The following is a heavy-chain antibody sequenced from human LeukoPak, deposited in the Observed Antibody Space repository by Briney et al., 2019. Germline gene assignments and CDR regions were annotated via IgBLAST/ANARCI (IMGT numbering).Heavy chain of an antibody. J-gene: IGHJ4*02. CDR3: ARGCGSASCPYFFAN. CDR1: GFTFDDYA. V-gene: IGHV3-9*01. CDR2: ISWNSGSI. D-gene: IGHD2-2*01. Sequence: GGSLRLSCAASGFTFDDYAMHWVRQAPGKGLEWVSGISWNSGSIGYADSVKGRFTVSRDNAWNSLYLQMDSLRAEDTAVYYCARGCGSASCPYFFANWGQGTLVTVSS.